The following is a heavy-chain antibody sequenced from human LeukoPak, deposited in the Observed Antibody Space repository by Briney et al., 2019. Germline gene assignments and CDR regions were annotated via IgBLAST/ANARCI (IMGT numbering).Heavy chain of an antibody. Sequence: PSETLSLTCTVSGGSISSSSYYWGWIRQPPGKGLEWIGSIYYSGSTYYNPSLKSRVTISVDTSKNQFSLKLSSVTAADTAVYYCARGGRSSGWDFDYWGQGTLVTVSS. V-gene: IGHV4-39*07. CDR2: IYYSGST. J-gene: IGHJ4*02. CDR3: ARGGRSSGWDFDY. CDR1: GGSISSSSYY. D-gene: IGHD6-19*01.